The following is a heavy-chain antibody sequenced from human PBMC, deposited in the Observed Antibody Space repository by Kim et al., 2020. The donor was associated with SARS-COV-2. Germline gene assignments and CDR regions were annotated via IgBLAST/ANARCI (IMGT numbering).Heavy chain of an antibody. V-gene: IGHV3-9*01. CDR2: ISWNSGSI. D-gene: IGHD3-10*01. CDR1: GFTFDDYA. Sequence: GGSLRLSCAASGFTFDDYAMHWVRQAPGKGLEWVSGISWNSGSIGYADSVKGRFTISRDNAKNSLYLQMNSLRAEDTALYYCAKDIVEWFGESNDAFDIWGQGTMVTVSS. CDR3: AKDIVEWFGESNDAFDI. J-gene: IGHJ3*02.